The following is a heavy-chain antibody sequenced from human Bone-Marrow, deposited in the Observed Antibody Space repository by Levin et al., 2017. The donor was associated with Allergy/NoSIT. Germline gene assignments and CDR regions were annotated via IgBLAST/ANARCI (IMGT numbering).Heavy chain of an antibody. Sequence: EASVKVSCKASGYTFTGYYMHWVRQAPGQGLEWMGRINPNSGGTNYAQKFQGRVTMTRDTSISTAYMELSRLRSDDTAVYYCARTTIPTYDYGDYQYFDYWGQGTLVTVSS. CDR1: GYTFTGYY. D-gene: IGHD4-17*01. V-gene: IGHV1-2*06. J-gene: IGHJ4*02. CDR2: INPNSGGT. CDR3: ARTTIPTYDYGDYQYFDY.